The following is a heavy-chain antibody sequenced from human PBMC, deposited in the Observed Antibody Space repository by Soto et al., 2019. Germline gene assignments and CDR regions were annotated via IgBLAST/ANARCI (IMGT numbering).Heavy chain of an antibody. Sequence: QITLKESGPTLVKPTQTLTLTCTFSGFSLTDTGVGVGWIRQPPGNALEWLALIYGVDDRRYRPSQKSRLTITAATSKNQVVLTMTDMDREDTATYYCAHRHYYGSGNLGMDVWGQGTKVTVSS. J-gene: IGHJ6*02. CDR3: AHRHYYGSGNLGMDV. D-gene: IGHD3-10*01. CDR2: IYGVDDR. V-gene: IGHV2-5*02. CDR1: GFSLTDTGVG.